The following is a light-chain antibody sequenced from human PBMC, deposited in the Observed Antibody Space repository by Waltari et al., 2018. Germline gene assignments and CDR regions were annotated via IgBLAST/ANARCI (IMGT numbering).Light chain of an antibody. J-gene: IGLJ3*02. CDR3: NSFTSTTTWV. Sequence: WYQQHPGQVPKLLIYDVDKWPSGVSQRFSASKSGNTASLTISGLQAEDEADYYCNSFTSTTTWVFGGGTRVTVL. V-gene: IGLV2-14*03. CDR2: DVD.